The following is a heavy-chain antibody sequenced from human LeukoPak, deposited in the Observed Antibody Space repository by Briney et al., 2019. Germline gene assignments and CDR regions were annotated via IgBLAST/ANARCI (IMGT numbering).Heavy chain of an antibody. CDR2: ISYDGSNK. D-gene: IGHD6-6*01. J-gene: IGHJ6*03. CDR1: GFTFSSYA. V-gene: IGHV3-30*01. CDR3: ARDGLAARLQGPYMDV. Sequence: PGRSLRLSCAASGFTFSSYAMHWVRQAPGKGLEWVAVISYDGSNKYYADSVKGRFTISRDNSKNTLYLQMNSLRAEDTAVYYRARDGLAARLQGPYMDVWGKGTTVTVSS.